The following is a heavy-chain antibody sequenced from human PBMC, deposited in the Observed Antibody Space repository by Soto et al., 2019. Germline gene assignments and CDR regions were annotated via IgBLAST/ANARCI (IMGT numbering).Heavy chain of an antibody. Sequence: QLQLQESGSGLVKPSQTLSLTCAVSGGSISSGDFSWNWIRQPPGKGLEYIGYIYYGGSTYYNPSLQSRVNMSVDRSRNQFSLKLNSVTAADTAVYYCARVRREYDYSGPVDYWGQGTLGTVSS. CDR1: GGSISSGDFS. J-gene: IGHJ4*02. V-gene: IGHV4-30-2*01. CDR3: ARVRREYDYSGPVDY. D-gene: IGHD3-16*01. CDR2: IYYGGST.